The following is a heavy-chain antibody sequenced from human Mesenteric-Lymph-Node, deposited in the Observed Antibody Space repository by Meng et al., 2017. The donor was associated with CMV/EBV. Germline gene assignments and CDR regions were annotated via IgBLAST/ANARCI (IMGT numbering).Heavy chain of an antibody. V-gene: IGHV1-2*06. J-gene: IGHJ5*02. CDR3: TKAGSGFDP. Sequence: QVSCKASGYTFPDSYLHWVRQAPGQGLEWVGRINPYSGGTSYAQSFQGRVTMTTDTSISTAYMELTNLRSDDTAMYYCTKAGSGFDPWGQGTLVTVSS. D-gene: IGHD1-1*01. CDR1: GYTFPDSY. CDR2: INPYSGGT.